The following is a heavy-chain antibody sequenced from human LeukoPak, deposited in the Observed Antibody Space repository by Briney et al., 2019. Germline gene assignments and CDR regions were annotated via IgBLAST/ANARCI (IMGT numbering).Heavy chain of an antibody. Sequence: SQTLSLTCAISGDSVSSNSAAWNWIRQSPSRGLEWLGRTYYRSKWYNDYAVSVKSRITINPDTSKNQFSLQLNSVTPEDTAVYYCARDEYMCSGWVLGFDYWGQGTLVTVSS. CDR3: ARDEYMCSGWVLGFDY. V-gene: IGHV6-1*01. J-gene: IGHJ4*02. CDR2: TYYRSKWYN. CDR1: GDSVSSNSAA. D-gene: IGHD6-19*01.